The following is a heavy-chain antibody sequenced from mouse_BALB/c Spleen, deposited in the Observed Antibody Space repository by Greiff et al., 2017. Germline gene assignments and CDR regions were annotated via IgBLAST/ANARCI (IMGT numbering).Heavy chain of an antibody. CDR1: GYSITSDYA. V-gene: IGHV3-2*02. CDR2: ISYSGST. J-gene: IGHJ1*01. Sequence: EVQLQQSGPGLVKPSQSLSLTCTVTGYSITSDYAWNWIRQFPGNKLEWMGYISYSGSTSYNPSLKSRISITRDTSKNQFFLQLNSVTTEDTATYYCARVPGWYFDVWGAGTTVTVSS. CDR3: ARVPGWYFDV.